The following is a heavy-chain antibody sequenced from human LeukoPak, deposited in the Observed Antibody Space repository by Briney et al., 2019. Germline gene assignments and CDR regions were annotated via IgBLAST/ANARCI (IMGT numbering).Heavy chain of an antibody. CDR2: IYTSGST. Sequence: PSETLSLTCTVSGGSISSYYWSWIRQPAGKGLEWIGRIYTSGSTNYNPSLRSRVTMSVDTSKNQFSLKLSSVIAADTAVYYCAREEVDCSGGSCYSHYYYYYMDVWGKGTTVTVSS. CDR1: GGSISSYY. V-gene: IGHV4-4*07. D-gene: IGHD2-15*01. CDR3: AREEVDCSGGSCYSHYYYYYMDV. J-gene: IGHJ6*03.